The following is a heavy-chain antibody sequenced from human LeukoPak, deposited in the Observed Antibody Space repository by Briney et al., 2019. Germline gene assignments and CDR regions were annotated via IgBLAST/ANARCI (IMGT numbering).Heavy chain of an antibody. CDR1: GGSIFTTSYY. Sequence: SETLSLTCTVAGGSIFTTSYYWDWIRQSPGKGLEWIGSIYYSGSAYHSPSLKSRLTVSVDTSKNQFSLRLTSVTAADTAVYYCARRVAVAGRNHFDDWGQGTLVTVSS. CDR2: IYYSGSA. D-gene: IGHD6-19*01. V-gene: IGHV4-39*01. J-gene: IGHJ4*02. CDR3: ARRVAVAGRNHFDD.